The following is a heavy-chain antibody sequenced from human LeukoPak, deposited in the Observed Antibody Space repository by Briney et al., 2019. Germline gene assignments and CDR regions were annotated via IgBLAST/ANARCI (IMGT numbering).Heavy chain of an antibody. J-gene: IGHJ5*02. V-gene: IGHV4-34*01. D-gene: IGHD6-13*01. CDR3: ARWGSSWSPLNWFDP. CDR1: GGSFSGYY. CDR2: INHSGST. Sequence: SETLSLTCAVYGGSFSGYYWSWIRQPPGKGLEWIGEINHSGSTNYNPSLKSRVTISVDASKNQFSLKLSSVTAADTAVYYCARWGSSWSPLNWFDPWGQGTLVTVSS.